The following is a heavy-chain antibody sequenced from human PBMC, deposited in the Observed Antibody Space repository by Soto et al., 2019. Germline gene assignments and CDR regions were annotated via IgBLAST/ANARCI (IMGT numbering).Heavy chain of an antibody. Sequence: SETLSLTCAVSCGSISNGGYSWSWIRQPPGKGLEWIGYIYHSGNTYYNPSLKSRVTISVDRSKNQFSLKLSSVTAADTAVYYCARGPPFPWGQGTLVT. V-gene: IGHV4-30-2*01. J-gene: IGHJ5*02. CDR2: IYHSGNT. CDR3: ARGPPFP. CDR1: CGSISNGGYS.